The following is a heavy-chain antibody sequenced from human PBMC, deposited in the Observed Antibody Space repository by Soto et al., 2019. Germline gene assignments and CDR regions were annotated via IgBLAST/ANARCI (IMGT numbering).Heavy chain of an antibody. V-gene: IGHV1-69*13. CDR1: GGTFSSYA. CDR2: IIPIFGTA. J-gene: IGHJ5*02. D-gene: IGHD3-9*01. CDR3: ARGGYYDILTGYYKEPLNWFDP. Sequence: SVKVSCKASGGTFSSYAISWVRQAPGQGLEWMGGIIPIFGTANYAQKFQGRVTITADESTSTAYMELSSLRAEDTAVYYCARGGYYDILTGYYKEPLNWFDPWGQGTLVTVSS.